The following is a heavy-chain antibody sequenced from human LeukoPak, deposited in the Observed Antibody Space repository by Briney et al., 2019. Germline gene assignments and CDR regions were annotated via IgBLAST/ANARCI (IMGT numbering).Heavy chain of an antibody. CDR3: AKDRADNGDRLRFDP. J-gene: IGHJ5*02. D-gene: IGHD4-17*01. V-gene: IGHV3-23*01. Sequence: PGGSLRLSCAASGFTFSSYAMSWVRQAPGKGPEWVSAISGAGGRTYYADSVKGRFTISRDNSKNTLYLQMDSLRAEDTAVYYCAKDRADNGDRLRFDPWGQGTLVTVSS. CDR2: ISGAGGRT. CDR1: GFTFSSYA.